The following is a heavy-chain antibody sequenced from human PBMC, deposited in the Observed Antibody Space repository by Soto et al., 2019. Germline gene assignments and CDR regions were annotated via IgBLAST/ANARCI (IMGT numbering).Heavy chain of an antibody. CDR3: ARHTNGDYYYYYMDV. Sequence: TSETLSLTCTVSGGSISSSSYYWGWIRQPPGKGLEWIGSIYYSGSTYYNPSLKSRVTISVDTSKNQFSLKLSSVTAADTAVYYCARHTNGDYYYYYMDVWGKGTTVTVSS. CDR2: IYYSGST. CDR1: GGSISSSSYY. V-gene: IGHV4-39*01. D-gene: IGHD4-17*01. J-gene: IGHJ6*03.